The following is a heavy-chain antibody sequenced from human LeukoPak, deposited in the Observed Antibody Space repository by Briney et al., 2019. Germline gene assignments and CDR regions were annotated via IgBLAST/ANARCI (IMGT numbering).Heavy chain of an antibody. Sequence: ASVKVSCKTSGYTFNTYGIGWVRQAPGQGLEWMGWISGYNGNTRYAEKFQDRVTMTTDTSTNTAYMELRSLRAGDTAVYYCARAREVTNHDWFDPWGQGTLVTVSS. D-gene: IGHD1-14*01. CDR2: ISGYNGNT. CDR1: GYTFNTYG. CDR3: ARAREVTNHDWFDP. V-gene: IGHV1-18*01. J-gene: IGHJ5*02.